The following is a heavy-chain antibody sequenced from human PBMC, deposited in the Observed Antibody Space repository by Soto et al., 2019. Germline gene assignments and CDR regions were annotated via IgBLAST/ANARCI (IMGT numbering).Heavy chain of an antibody. J-gene: IGHJ3*01. D-gene: IGHD3-22*01. CDR1: GFSFSRYG. CDR3: SKAMIGSYDSDAFDV. V-gene: IGHV3-30*18. CDR2: ISYDESTT. Sequence: GGSLRLSCAASGFSFSRYGIHWVRQAPGKGLEWVAAISYDESTTFYADSVKGRFTISRDNSKNTLFLQMNSLRPEDTAGYYCSKAMIGSYDSDAFDVWGQGTMVTVSS.